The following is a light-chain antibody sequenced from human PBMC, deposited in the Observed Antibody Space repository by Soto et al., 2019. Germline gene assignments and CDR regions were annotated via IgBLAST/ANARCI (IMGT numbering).Light chain of an antibody. CDR1: SNDVGGYNF. V-gene: IGLV2-14*01. CDR2: DVS. CDR3: TSYTSSSPLV. Sequence: QSALTQPASVSGSPGQSITISCTGTSNDVGGYNFVSWYQQHPGKAPKLMIYDVSNRPSGVSNRFSGSKSGNTASLSISGLLAGDEDDYYCTSYTSSSPLVFGGGTKLTVL. J-gene: IGLJ3*02.